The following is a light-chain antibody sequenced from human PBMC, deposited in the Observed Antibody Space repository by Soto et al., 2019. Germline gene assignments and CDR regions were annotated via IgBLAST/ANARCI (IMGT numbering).Light chain of an antibody. J-gene: IGKJ1*01. CDR1: QSVSSNY. V-gene: IGKV3-20*01. CDR2: GAS. Sequence: EIVLTPSPGTLSLSPGERATLSCRASQSVSSNYLAWYQQKSGQAPRLLIYGASSRATGIPDRFSGGGSGTDFTLTITRLEPEDFAVYFCLQYGGLPRTFGQGTMVDIK. CDR3: LQYGGLPRT.